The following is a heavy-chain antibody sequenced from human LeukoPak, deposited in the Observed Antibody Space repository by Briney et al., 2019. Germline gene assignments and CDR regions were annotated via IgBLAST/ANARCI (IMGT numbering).Heavy chain of an antibody. CDR1: GFTFSSYA. V-gene: IGHV3-30-3*01. J-gene: IGHJ4*02. D-gene: IGHD2-2*01. Sequence: GGSLRLSCAASGFTFSSYAMHWVRQAPGKGLEWVAVISYDGSNKYYADSVKGRFTISRDNSKNTLYLQMNSLRAEDTAVYYCARGAIVVVPAAMDYWGQGTLVTVSS. CDR3: ARGAIVVVPAAMDY. CDR2: ISYDGSNK.